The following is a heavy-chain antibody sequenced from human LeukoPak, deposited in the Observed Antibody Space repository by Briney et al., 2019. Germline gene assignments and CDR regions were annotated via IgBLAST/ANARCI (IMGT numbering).Heavy chain of an antibody. CDR2: INHRGST. J-gene: IGHJ3*02. Sequence: SETLPLTCPVSGGSISNYYYWTWIRQPPGKGLEWIGEINHRGSTHYNPSLKSRVTISVDTSKKQFSLKLSSVTAADTAVYYCATYSTGFDIWGQGTVVTVSS. D-gene: IGHD6-19*01. CDR3: ATYSTGFDI. V-gene: IGHV4-34*01. CDR1: GGSISNYY.